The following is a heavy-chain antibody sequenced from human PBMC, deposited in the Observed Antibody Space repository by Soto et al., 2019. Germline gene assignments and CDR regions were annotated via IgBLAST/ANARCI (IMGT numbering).Heavy chain of an antibody. Sequence: ASVKVSCKASGYTFTSYGISWVRQAPGQGLEWMGWISAYNGNTNYAQKLQGRVTMTTDTSTSTAYMELRSLRSDDTAVYYCARGSSYGSGSYYPIPHYYYYYMDVWGKGTTVTVSS. CDR3: ARGSSYGSGSYYPIPHYYYYYMDV. CDR1: GYTFTSYG. D-gene: IGHD3-10*01. J-gene: IGHJ6*03. V-gene: IGHV1-18*01. CDR2: ISAYNGNT.